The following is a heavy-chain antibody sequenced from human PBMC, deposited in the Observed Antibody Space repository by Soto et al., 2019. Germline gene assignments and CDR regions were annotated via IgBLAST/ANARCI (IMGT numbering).Heavy chain of an antibody. CDR3: ARGGATVTTYVLLDS. Sequence: PSETLSLTCTASGGSISSYYWSWIRQPPGKGLEWIGYIYYSGSTNYNPSLKSRVTISVDTSKNQFSLKLSSVTAADTAVYYCARGGATVTTYVLLDSWGQGILVSVSS. D-gene: IGHD4-17*01. J-gene: IGHJ4*02. CDR2: IYYSGST. CDR1: GGSISSYY. V-gene: IGHV4-59*01.